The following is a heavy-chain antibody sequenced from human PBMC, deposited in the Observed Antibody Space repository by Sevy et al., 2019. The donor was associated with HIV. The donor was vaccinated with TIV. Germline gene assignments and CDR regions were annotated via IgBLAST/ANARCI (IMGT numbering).Heavy chain of an antibody. CDR1: GGSISSSSYY. D-gene: IGHD3-3*01. Sequence: SETLSLTCTVSGGSISSSSYYWNWIRQPLGKGLEWIGSIYYTGSTYYKPSLKSRVTISKDTSKNQFSLKLTSVTAADTAVYYCARPEGLQLNYAMDVWGQRTTVTVSS. J-gene: IGHJ6*02. CDR2: IYYTGST. V-gene: IGHV4-39*01. CDR3: ARPEGLQLNYAMDV.